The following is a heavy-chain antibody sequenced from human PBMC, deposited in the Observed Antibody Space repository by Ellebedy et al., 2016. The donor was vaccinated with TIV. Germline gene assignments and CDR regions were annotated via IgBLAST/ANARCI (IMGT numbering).Heavy chain of an antibody. D-gene: IGHD3-9*01. V-gene: IGHV3-7*01. J-gene: IGHJ5*02. Sequence: GESLKISCAASGFTFSSEWMSWVRQAPGKGLEWVANIKQDESEKYYLDSVKGRFTISRDKAKSSLYLQMNSLRPEDTAVYYCAGIADIRFDPWGQGTLVSVSS. CDR2: IKQDESEK. CDR1: GFTFSSEW. CDR3: AGIADIRFDP.